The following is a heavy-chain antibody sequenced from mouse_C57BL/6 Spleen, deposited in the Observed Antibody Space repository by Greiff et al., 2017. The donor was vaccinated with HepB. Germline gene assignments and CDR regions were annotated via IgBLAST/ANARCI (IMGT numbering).Heavy chain of an antibody. Sequence: EVKLVESGGGLVQPGGSLSLSCAASGFTFTDYYMSWVRQPPGKALEWLGFIRNKANGYTTEYSASVKGRFTISRDNSQSILYLQMNALRAEDSATYYCARYRGYYGSSPGYYFDYWGQGTTLTVSS. CDR2: IRNKANGYTT. V-gene: IGHV7-3*01. CDR1: GFTFTDYY. D-gene: IGHD1-1*01. J-gene: IGHJ2*01. CDR3: ARYRGYYGSSPGYYFDY.